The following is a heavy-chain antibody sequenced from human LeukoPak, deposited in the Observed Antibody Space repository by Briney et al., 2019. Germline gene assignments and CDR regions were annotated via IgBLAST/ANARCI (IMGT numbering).Heavy chain of an antibody. CDR2: IIPILGIA. Sequence: SVKVSCKASGGTFSSYAISWVRQAPGQGLEWMGRIIPILGIANYAQKFQGRVTITADESTSTAYMELSSLRSEDTAVYYCAGFTAAAGKFDYWGQGTLVTVSS. D-gene: IGHD6-13*01. V-gene: IGHV1-69*04. CDR1: GGTFSSYA. J-gene: IGHJ4*02. CDR3: AGFTAAAGKFDY.